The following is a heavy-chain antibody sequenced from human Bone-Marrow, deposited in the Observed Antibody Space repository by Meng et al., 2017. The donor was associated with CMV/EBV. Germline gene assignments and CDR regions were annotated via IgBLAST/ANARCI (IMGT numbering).Heavy chain of an antibody. CDR1: GYTFTGYY. J-gene: IGHJ4*02. D-gene: IGHD3-9*01. Sequence: ASVKVSCKASGYTFTGYYMHWVRQAPGQGLEWMGWINPNSGGTNYAQKFQGRVTMTRDTSISTAYMELSRLRSDDTAVYYCARSDFPLILTGYRNRFYWGQGTLVTVSS. V-gene: IGHV1-2*02. CDR2: INPNSGGT. CDR3: ARSDFPLILTGYRNRFY.